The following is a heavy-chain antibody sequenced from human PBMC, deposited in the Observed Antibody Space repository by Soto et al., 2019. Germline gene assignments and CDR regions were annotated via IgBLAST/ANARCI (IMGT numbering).Heavy chain of an antibody. CDR3: AREGWPLLQTGMDV. V-gene: IGHV3-48*02. Sequence: EVQLVESGGGLKQPGGSLRLSCAASGFTFRSYSMNWVRQAPGKGLEWVSYISSSNRTINYSDSVKGRFIISRDNAKNSLYLQMPILRDEDTAVYYCAREGWPLLQTGMDVWGQGATVTVSS. D-gene: IGHD2-15*01. CDR2: ISSSNRTI. J-gene: IGHJ6*02. CDR1: GFTFRSYS.